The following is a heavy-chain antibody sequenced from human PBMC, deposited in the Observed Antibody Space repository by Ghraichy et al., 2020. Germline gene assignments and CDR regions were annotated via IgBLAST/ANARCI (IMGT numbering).Heavy chain of an antibody. CDR1: GGSISSGSYY. CDR2: IYTSGST. J-gene: IGHJ4*02. CDR3: ARARWLQLPDY. D-gene: IGHD5-24*01. Sequence: SQTLSLTCTVSGGSISSGSYYWSWIRQPAGKGLEWIGRIYTSGSTNYNPSLKSRVTISVDTSKNQFSLKLSSVTAADTAVYYCARARWLQLPDYWGQGTLVTVSS. V-gene: IGHV4-61*02.